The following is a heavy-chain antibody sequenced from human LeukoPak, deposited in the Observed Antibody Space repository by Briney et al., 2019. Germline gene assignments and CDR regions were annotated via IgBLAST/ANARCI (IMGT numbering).Heavy chain of an antibody. Sequence: GGSLRLSCAASGFTFSSYSMNWVRQAPGKGLEGVSKITSSSTIIYYADSVKGRFTITRDNAKNSLYLQLNSLRAEDTAVYYCARERGYCTGTSCYGFDYWGQGTLVTVTS. CDR1: GFTFSSYS. CDR3: ARERGYCTGTSCYGFDY. CDR2: ITSSSTII. D-gene: IGHD2-2*01. V-gene: IGHV3-48*01. J-gene: IGHJ4*02.